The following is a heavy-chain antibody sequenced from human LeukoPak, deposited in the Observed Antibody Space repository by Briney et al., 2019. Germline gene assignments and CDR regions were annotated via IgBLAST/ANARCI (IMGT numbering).Heavy chain of an antibody. CDR1: GFTFSSYG. J-gene: IGHJ4*02. CDR2: IKQDGSEK. V-gene: IGHV3-7*01. D-gene: IGHD6-6*01. Sequence: GSLRLSCAASGFTFSSYGMHWVRQAPGKGLEWVANIKQDGSEKYYVDSVKGRFTISRDNAKNSLYLQMNSLRAEDTAVYYCARVYVGSSTTYPFDHWGQGTLVTVSS. CDR3: ARVYVGSSTTYPFDH.